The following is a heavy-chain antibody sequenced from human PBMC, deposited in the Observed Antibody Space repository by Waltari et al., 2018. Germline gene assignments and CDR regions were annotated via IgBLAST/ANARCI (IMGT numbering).Heavy chain of an antibody. CDR1: GGSISSGNYY. J-gene: IGHJ3*02. CDR2: IYSTGTT. D-gene: IGHD5-18*01. CDR3: ARGVDSAMVPRDVFDI. Sequence: QVQLQESGPGLVKPSQILSLICNVSGGSISSGNYYWGWIRQPAGKAPEWLGRIYSTGTTNYNPSLKSRLSISSDTSNNQFSLKVNSVSAADTAMYYCARGVDSAMVPRDVFDIWGPGTMVTVSS. V-gene: IGHV4-61*02.